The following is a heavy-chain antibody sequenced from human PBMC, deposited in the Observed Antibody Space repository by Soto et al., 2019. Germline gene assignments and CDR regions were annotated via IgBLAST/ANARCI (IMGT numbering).Heavy chain of an antibody. D-gene: IGHD3-10*01. CDR3: ARDPGTTQRYFDY. V-gene: IGHV3-30-3*01. Sequence: QVQLVESGGGVVQSGRSLRLSCAASGFTFSSYAMHWVRQAPGKGLEWVAVISYDGSNKYYADSVKGRFTISRDNSKNTLYLQMNSLRAEDTAVYYCARDPGTTQRYFDYWGQGTLVTVSS. CDR1: GFTFSSYA. CDR2: ISYDGSNK. J-gene: IGHJ4*02.